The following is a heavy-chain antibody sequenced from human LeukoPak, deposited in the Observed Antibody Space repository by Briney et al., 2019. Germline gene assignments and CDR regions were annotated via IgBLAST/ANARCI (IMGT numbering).Heavy chain of an antibody. CDR2: ISSSSSYT. J-gene: IGHJ6*02. Sequence: GSLRLSCAASGFTFSDYYMSWIRQAPGKGLEWVSYISSSSSYTNYADSVKGRFTISRDNAKNSLYLQMNSLGAEDTAVYYCARDRVVVVAATRRYYGMDVWGQGTTVTVSS. V-gene: IGHV3-11*06. CDR1: GFTFSDYY. D-gene: IGHD2-15*01. CDR3: ARDRVVVVAATRRYYGMDV.